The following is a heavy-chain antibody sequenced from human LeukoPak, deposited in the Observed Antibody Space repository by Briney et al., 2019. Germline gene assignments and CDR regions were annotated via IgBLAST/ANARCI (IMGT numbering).Heavy chain of an antibody. D-gene: IGHD3-22*01. CDR2: ISSSSNYI. CDR1: GFTFSSYS. J-gene: IGHJ4*02. Sequence: RGSLRLSCAASGFTFSSYSMNWVRQAPGKGLEWVSSISSSSNYIYYADSVKGRFTISRDNAKNSLYLQMNSLRAEDTAVYYCAGAPYDSSGYYYYWGQGTLVTVSS. CDR3: AGAPYDSSGYYYY. V-gene: IGHV3-21*01.